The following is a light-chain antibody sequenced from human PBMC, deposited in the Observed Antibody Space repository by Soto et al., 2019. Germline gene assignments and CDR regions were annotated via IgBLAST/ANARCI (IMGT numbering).Light chain of an antibody. V-gene: IGKV3-11*01. CDR1: QSVSSY. Sequence: EIVLTQSPATLSLSPGDRATLSCRASQSVSSYLAWYQQKPGQAPRLLIYDASSRATGIPARFSGSGSGTVFTLTISSLEPEDFAVYYCQQRSNWPPITFGQGTKVDIK. J-gene: IGKJ1*01. CDR2: DAS. CDR3: QQRSNWPPIT.